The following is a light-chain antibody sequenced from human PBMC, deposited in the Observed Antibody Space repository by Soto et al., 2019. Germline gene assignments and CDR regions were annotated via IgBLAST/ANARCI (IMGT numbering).Light chain of an antibody. Sequence: QSVLTQPSSMSGSPGQSITISCTGTSSDIGAYEHVSWNQQRPGRAPKVLIYDVRIRPSEVSNRFSGSKSGDTASLTISGLQAEDEAVYYCASKTTSSTVLFGGGTKVTVL. J-gene: IGLJ2*01. V-gene: IGLV2-14*03. CDR3: ASKTTSSTVL. CDR1: SSDIGAYEH. CDR2: DVR.